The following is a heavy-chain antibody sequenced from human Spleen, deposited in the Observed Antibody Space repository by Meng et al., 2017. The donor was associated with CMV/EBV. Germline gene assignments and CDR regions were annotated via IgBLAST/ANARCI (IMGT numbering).Heavy chain of an antibody. V-gene: IGHV3-53*01. D-gene: IGHD2-2*01. CDR3: AKVKRGYCSSTSCHGADY. J-gene: IGHJ4*02. CDR1: GFTVSGDY. Sequence: GGSLRLSCAASGFTVSGDYMSWVRQAPGKGLEWVSLIYSGGSTYYADSVKGRFTISRDNSKNTLYLQMNSLRAEDTAVYYCAKVKRGYCSSTSCHGADYWGQGTLVTVSS. CDR2: IYSGGST.